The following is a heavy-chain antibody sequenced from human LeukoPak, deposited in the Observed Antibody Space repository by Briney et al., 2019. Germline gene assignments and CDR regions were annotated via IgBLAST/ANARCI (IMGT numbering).Heavy chain of an antibody. CDR1: GFTFSSYS. V-gene: IGHV3-48*04. CDR3: ARDPPFIIGTTFFDY. Sequence: GGSLRLSCAASGFTFSSYSMNWVRQAPGKGLEWVSYISSSSGTIYYADSVKGRFTISRDNAKNSLYLQMNSLRAEDTAVYYCARDPPFIIGTTFFDYWGQGTLVTVSS. CDR2: ISSSSGTI. J-gene: IGHJ4*02. D-gene: IGHD1-20*01.